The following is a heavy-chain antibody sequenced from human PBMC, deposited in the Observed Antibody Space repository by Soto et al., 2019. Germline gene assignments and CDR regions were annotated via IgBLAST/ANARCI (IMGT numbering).Heavy chain of an antibody. CDR1: GFTVGGSY. J-gene: IGHJ4*02. CDR3: ASALFAIRGVAFVS. D-gene: IGHD3-10*01. V-gene: IGHV3-53*02. Sequence: EVQLVETGGGLIRPGESLRLSCAVSGFTVGGSYMSWVRQAPGKGPEWVSIVYSGGTTYVADSVKGRFTISRDISMNTVSLEMNTLSAEDTATYYWASALFAIRGVAFVSWGQGVRVTVSS. CDR2: VYSGGTT.